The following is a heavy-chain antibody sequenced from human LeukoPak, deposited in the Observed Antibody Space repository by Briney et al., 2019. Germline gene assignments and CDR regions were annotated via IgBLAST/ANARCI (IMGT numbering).Heavy chain of an antibody. J-gene: IGHJ3*01. D-gene: IGHD2-2*01. V-gene: IGHV4-31*03. CDR3: ATPYCSSISCLDVFNV. CDR1: GVSVSDGRYY. Sequence: PSETLSLTCIVSGVSVSDGRYYWTWIRQHPGKGLEWIGYKYYSGSAKYNPSLKSRLTISIDTSKNQFSLQLSSVTAADTATYYCATPYCSSISCLDVFNVWGQGTRVTVSS. CDR2: KYYSGSA.